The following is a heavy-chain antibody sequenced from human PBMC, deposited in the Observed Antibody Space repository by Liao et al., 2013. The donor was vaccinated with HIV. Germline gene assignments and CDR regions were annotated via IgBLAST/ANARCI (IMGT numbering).Heavy chain of an antibody. CDR2: IYTSGST. J-gene: IGHJ5*02. Sequence: QVQLQESGPGLVKPSQTLSLTCTVSGGSISSGSYYWSWIRQPAGKGLEWIGRIYTSGSTNYNPSLKSRVTMSLDTSKKQFSLKLSSVTAADTAVYYCARAKFPMTVFGDGSFFDPWGQGTLVTVSS. CDR3: ARAKFPMTVFGDGSFFDP. CDR1: GGSISSGSYY. V-gene: IGHV4-61*02. D-gene: IGHD3-3*01.